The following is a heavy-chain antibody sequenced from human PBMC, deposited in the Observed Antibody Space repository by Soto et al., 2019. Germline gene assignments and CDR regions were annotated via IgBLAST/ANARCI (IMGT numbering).Heavy chain of an antibody. J-gene: IGHJ5*02. CDR2: IYNGGST. V-gene: IGHV4-30-4*01. CDR3: ARRERAAGTDWWFAP. Sequence: SETLSLTCTVSGDSISNVNYCWSWIRQPPDKGLEWIGHIYNGGSTYSNPSLRSRVTISVDTSKNQFSLKLSSVTAADTAVFSFARRERAAGTDWWFAPWGQGILVTVSS. CDR1: GDSISNVNYC. D-gene: IGHD6-13*01.